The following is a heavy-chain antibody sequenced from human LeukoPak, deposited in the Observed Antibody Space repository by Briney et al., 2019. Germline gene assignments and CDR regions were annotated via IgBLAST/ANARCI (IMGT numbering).Heavy chain of an antibody. CDR1: GGTFSSYA. D-gene: IGHD2/OR15-2a*01. CDR2: IIPIFGTA. J-gene: IGHJ4*02. V-gene: IGHV1-69*05. CDR3: ARSGFSNTFPLDY. Sequence: ASVKVSCKASGGTFSSYAISWVRQAPGQGLEWMGGIIPIFGTANYAQKFQGRVTITTDESTSTAYMELSSLRSEDTAVYYCARSGFSNTFPLDYWGQGTLVTVSS.